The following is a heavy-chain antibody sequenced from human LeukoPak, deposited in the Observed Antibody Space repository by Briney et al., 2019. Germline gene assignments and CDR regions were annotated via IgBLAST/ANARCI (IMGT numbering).Heavy chain of an antibody. Sequence: GGSLRLSCAASAFTFREHALSWVRQTPGKGLEWVSAISNNGGYTYYADSVQGRFTISRDNSKSTLCLQMNSLRAEDTAVYYCAKQLGYCSDGSCYFPYWGQGTLVTVSS. V-gene: IGHV3-23*01. J-gene: IGHJ4*02. CDR1: AFTFREHA. D-gene: IGHD2-15*01. CDR3: AKQLGYCSDGSCYFPY. CDR2: ISNNGGYT.